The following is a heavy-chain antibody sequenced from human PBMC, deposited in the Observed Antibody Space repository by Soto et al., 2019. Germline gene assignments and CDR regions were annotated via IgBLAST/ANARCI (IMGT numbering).Heavy chain of an antibody. Sequence: QVQLMQSGAEVKKHGASVTISCKASGYTFTSYYIHWVRQAPRQGLEWMAIINPSGGSTNYAQKFQGRVTMTRETSTSTVNMELSSASYEDTAVYYCARDLAAADYWCQGTLVTVPS. V-gene: IGHV1-46*01. J-gene: IGHJ4*02. CDR3: ARDLAAADY. CDR1: GYTFTSYY. CDR2: INPSGGST. D-gene: IGHD6-19*01.